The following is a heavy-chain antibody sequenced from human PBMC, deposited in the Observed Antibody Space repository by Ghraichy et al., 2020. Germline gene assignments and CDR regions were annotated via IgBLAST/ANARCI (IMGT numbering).Heavy chain of an antibody. D-gene: IGHD3-10*01. Sequence: ASVKVSCKASGYTFTGYYMHWVRQAPGQGLEWMGWINPNSGGTNYAQKFQGRVTMTRDTSISTAYMELSRLRSDDTAVYYCARVRTTWFGESLIDYWGQGTLVTVSS. CDR2: INPNSGGT. CDR3: ARVRTTWFGESLIDY. J-gene: IGHJ4*02. CDR1: GYTFTGYY. V-gene: IGHV1-2*02.